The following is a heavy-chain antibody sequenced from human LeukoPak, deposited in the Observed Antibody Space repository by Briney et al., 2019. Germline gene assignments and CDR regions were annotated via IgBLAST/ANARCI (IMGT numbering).Heavy chain of an antibody. CDR3: ARDMEHYYDSSGYYPRGSLDY. J-gene: IGHJ4*02. D-gene: IGHD3-22*01. Sequence: ASVKVSCKASGYTFTSYYMHWVRQAPRQGLEWMGIINPSGGSTSHAQKFQGRVTMTRDKSTSTVYMDLSSLRSEDTAVYYCARDMEHYYDSSGYYPRGSLDYWGQGTLVTVSS. CDR2: INPSGGST. CDR1: GYTFTSYY. V-gene: IGHV1-46*01.